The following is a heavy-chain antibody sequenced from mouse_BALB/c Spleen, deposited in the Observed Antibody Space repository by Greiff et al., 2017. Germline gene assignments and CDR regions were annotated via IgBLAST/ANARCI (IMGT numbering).Heavy chain of an antibody. Sequence: EVMLVESGGGLVKPGGSLKLSCAASGFTFSSYTMSWVRQTPEKRLEWVATISSGGSYTYYPDSVKGRFTISRDNAKNTLYLQMSSLKSEDTAMYYCTSDLSPLYGYDVYYFDYWGQGTTLTVSS. V-gene: IGHV5-6-4*01. CDR1: GFTFSSYT. CDR3: TSDLSPLYGYDVYYFDY. CDR2: ISSGGSYT. J-gene: IGHJ2*01. D-gene: IGHD2-2*01.